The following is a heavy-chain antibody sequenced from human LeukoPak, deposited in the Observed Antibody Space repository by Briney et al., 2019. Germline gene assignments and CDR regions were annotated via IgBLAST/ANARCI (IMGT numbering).Heavy chain of an antibody. CDR1: GSTVSSNY. Sequence: GGSLRLSCAASGSTVSSNYMSWVRQAPGKGLEWVSVIYSGGSTYYADSVRGRFTISRDNSKNTLYLQMNSLRAEDTAVYYCAKDLSPGSGYSDAFDFWGQGTMVTVSS. D-gene: IGHD3-22*01. V-gene: IGHV3-53*01. CDR3: AKDLSPGSGYSDAFDF. J-gene: IGHJ3*01. CDR2: IYSGGST.